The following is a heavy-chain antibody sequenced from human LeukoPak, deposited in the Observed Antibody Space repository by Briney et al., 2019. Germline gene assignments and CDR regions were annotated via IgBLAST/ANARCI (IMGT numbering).Heavy chain of an antibody. Sequence: SGPTLVKPTQTLTLTCTFSGFSLSTSGVGVGRISQPPGKALEWLALIYWDDDKRYSPSLKSRLTITKDTSKNQVVLTMTNMDPVDTATYYCAHGGVTTSGFDYWGQGTLVTVSS. V-gene: IGHV2-5*02. D-gene: IGHD4-17*01. CDR3: AHGGVTTSGFDY. CDR2: IYWDDDK. J-gene: IGHJ4*02. CDR1: GFSLSTSGVG.